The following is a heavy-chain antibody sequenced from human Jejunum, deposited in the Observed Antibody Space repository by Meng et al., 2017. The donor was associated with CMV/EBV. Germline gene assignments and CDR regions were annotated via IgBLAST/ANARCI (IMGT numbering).Heavy chain of an antibody. CDR3: ATPEALVHDYDDLLDY. Sequence: GHPFTSYTITLVRQAPGQGLEWMGRIIPFLDISNYAQKFQGRVTFTADKSTNTVSLELSSLRSDDTAVYYCATPEALVHDYDDLLDYWGQGTLVTVSS. CDR2: IIPFLDIS. D-gene: IGHD4-17*01. CDR1: GHPFTSYT. V-gene: IGHV1-69*02. J-gene: IGHJ4*02.